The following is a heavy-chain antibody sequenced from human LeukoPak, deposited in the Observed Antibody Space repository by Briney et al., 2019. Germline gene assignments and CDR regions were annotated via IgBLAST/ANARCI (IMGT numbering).Heavy chain of an antibody. CDR3: ARGPKTPGIAAAGSGPFDY. CDR2: IDTTTNYI. D-gene: IGHD6-13*01. Sequence: GGSLRLSCAASGFTFSTYSMNWVRQAPGKGLEWVSFIDTTTNYIYYGASVKGRFTISRDNAKNSLYLQMNGLRAEDTAVYYCARGPKTPGIAAAGSGPFDYWGQGTLVTVSS. V-gene: IGHV3-21*01. J-gene: IGHJ4*02. CDR1: GFTFSTYS.